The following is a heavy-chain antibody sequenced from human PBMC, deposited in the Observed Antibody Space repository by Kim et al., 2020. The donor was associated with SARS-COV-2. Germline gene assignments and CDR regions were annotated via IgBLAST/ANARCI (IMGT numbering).Heavy chain of an antibody. D-gene: IGHD3-10*01. CDR1: GFTFSSYA. J-gene: IGHJ4*02. V-gene: IGHV3-23*01. CDR2: ISGGSIT. Sequence: GGSLRLSCAASGFTFSSYAMTWVRQAPGKGLEWVSVISGGSITLYAVSVRGRFTISRDNSKNTVYLQMDSLRVEDTAIYYCAKTSGSPYYADYWGQGTLVTVSS. CDR3: AKTSGSPYYADY.